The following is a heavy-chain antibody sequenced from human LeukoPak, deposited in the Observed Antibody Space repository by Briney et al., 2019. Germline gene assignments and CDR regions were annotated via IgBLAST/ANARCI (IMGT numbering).Heavy chain of an antibody. CDR3: ARESSGSYYNPQGYMDV. CDR1: GGSFSGYY. CDR2: INHSGST. Sequence: SETLSLTCAVYGGSFSGYYWSWLRQPPGKGLEWIGEINHSGSTNYNPSLKSRVTISVDTSKNQFSLNLSSVPAADTAVYYCARESSGSYYNPQGYMDVWGKGTTVTVSS. D-gene: IGHD3-10*01. V-gene: IGHV4-34*01. J-gene: IGHJ6*03.